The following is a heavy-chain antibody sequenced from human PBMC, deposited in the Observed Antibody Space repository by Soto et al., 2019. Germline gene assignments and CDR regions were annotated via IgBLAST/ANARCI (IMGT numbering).Heavy chain of an antibody. CDR2: IKQDGSKI. J-gene: IGHJ4*02. CDR3: VILGVTTQNDH. CDR1: GLTFSSHW. Sequence: EVQLVESGGGLVQPGGSLRLSYAVSGLTFSSHWMTWVRQAPGKGLEWVGTIKQDGSKIYYLASVKGRFTISRDNAKSSSYLQMNSLSADDTAVYYCVILGVTTQNDHWGQGVLVTVSS. V-gene: IGHV3-7*01. D-gene: IGHD4-17*01.